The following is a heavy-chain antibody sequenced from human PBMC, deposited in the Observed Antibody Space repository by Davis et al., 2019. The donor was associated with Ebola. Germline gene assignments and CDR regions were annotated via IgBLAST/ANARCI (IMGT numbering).Heavy chain of an antibody. CDR1: GFTFGDYA. CDR3: ARDPVSVAAPYYYYGMDV. Sequence: GESLKISCTASGFTFGDYAMSWFRQAPGKGLEWVAVISYDGSNKYYADSVKGRFTISRDNSKNTLYLQMNSLRAEDTAVYYCARDPVSVAAPYYYYGMDVWGQGTTVTVSS. J-gene: IGHJ6*02. CDR2: ISYDGSNK. V-gene: IGHV3-30-3*01. D-gene: IGHD6-6*01.